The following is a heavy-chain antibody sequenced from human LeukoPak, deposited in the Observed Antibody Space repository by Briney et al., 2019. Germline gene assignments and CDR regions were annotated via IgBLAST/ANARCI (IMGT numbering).Heavy chain of an antibody. CDR3: QRGAGEDYFDY. CDR1: GGSISSGDYY. D-gene: IGHD4/OR15-4a*01. V-gene: IGHV4-30-4*01. CDR2: IYYSGST. Sequence: PSETLSLTCTVSGGSISSGDYYWSWIRQPPGKGLEWIGYIYYSGSTYYNPSLKSRVTISVDTSKNQFSLKLSSVTAADTVVYYCQRGAGEDYFDYWGQGTLVTVSS. J-gene: IGHJ4*02.